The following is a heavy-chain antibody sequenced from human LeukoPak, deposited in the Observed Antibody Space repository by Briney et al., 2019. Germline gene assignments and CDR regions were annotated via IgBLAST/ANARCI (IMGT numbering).Heavy chain of an antibody. J-gene: IGHJ4*02. CDR3: ARLGYSGDSDLTY. V-gene: IGHV3-7*01. D-gene: IGHD5-12*01. CDR2: INQDGSEK. Sequence: PGGSLRLSCAASGFTFTTYWMSWVRQAPGKGLEWVANINQDGSEKKYVDSVRGRFTISRDNAKNSLYLQMNSLRAGDTAVYYCARLGYSGDSDLTYWGQGTLVTVSS. CDR1: GFTFTTYW.